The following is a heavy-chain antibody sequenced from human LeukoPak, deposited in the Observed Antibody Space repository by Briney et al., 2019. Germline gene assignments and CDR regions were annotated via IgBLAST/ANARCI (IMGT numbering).Heavy chain of an antibody. CDR3: ARLTSYYYDSSAYYTEDY. V-gene: IGHV3-7*01. CDR2: IKQGGSEK. D-gene: IGHD3-22*01. J-gene: IGHJ4*02. CDR1: GFTFSSYW. Sequence: GGSLRLSCAASGFTFSSYWMSWVRQAPGKGLEWVANIKQGGSEKYYVDSVKGRFTISRDNAKNSLYLQMNSLRAEDTAVYYCARLTSYYYDSSAYYTEDYWGQGTLVAVSS.